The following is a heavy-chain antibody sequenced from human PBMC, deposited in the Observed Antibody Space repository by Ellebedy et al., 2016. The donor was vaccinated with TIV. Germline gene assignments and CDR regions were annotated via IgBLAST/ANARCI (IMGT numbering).Heavy chain of an antibody. V-gene: IGHV4-59*01. CDR2: ISHSGST. CDR3: ARDRNYYFDY. CDR1: GVSISGYY. J-gene: IGHJ4*02. Sequence: MPSETLSLTCTVSGVSISGYYWSWIRQPPGKGLEWIGYISHSGSTNYSPSLKSRVTISEDTSKNQFSLKLTSVTAADTAVYYCARDRNYYFDYWGQGTLVTVSS.